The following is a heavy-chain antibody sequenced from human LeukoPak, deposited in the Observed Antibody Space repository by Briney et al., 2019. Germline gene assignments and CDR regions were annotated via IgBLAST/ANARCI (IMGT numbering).Heavy chain of an antibody. CDR3: ARGYSAYDDY. CDR2: ISSNGGTT. Sequence: GGSLRLSCSVSGFTFSSYAMHWVRQAPGKGLEYVSAISSNGGTTYYADSVKGRFTIFRDNSKNTLYLQMSSLRPEDAAVYYCARGYSAYDDYWGQGTLVTVSS. CDR1: GFTFSSYA. V-gene: IGHV3-64D*09. J-gene: IGHJ4*02. D-gene: IGHD5-12*01.